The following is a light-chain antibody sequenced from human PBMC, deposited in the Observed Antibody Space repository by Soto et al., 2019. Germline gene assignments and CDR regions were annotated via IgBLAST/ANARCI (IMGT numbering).Light chain of an antibody. CDR3: QQYAASRT. J-gene: IGKJ1*01. V-gene: IGKV3-20*01. CDR2: GAS. Sequence: ETVLTQSPGTLSLSPGERAILSCRASQSVSSTYLAWYQQKPGQAPRLLIDGASSRATGIPDRFSGSGSGTDFTLTISRLEPEDFAVYYCQQYAASRTFGQGTKVDIK. CDR1: QSVSSTY.